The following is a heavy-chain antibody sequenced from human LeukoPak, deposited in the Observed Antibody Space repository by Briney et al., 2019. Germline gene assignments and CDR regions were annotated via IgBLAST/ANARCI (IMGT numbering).Heavy chain of an antibody. D-gene: IGHD3-10*01. CDR1: GGSITNYY. J-gene: IGHJ3*02. V-gene: IGHV4-59*01. CDR2: IYYSGST. CDR3: ARDPFGSNAFDI. Sequence: SETPSLKCIVAGGSITNYYWSWIRQPPGKGLEWIGYIYYSGSTKYNPFLKSRVTISVDTSNNQFSLRLSSVTAADTAVYYCARDPFGSNAFDIWGQGTVVAVSS.